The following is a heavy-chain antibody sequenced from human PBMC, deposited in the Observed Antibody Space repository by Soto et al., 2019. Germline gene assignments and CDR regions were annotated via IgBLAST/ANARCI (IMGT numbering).Heavy chain of an antibody. D-gene: IGHD6-13*01. J-gene: IGHJ6*02. CDR1: GFTFSDHY. Sequence: EVQLVESGGGLVQPGGSLRLSCAASGFTFSDHYMDWVRQAPGKGLEWVGRSRNKANGYTTEYAASVQGRFTISRDDSKNTLYRQMNSLTTEDTAVYFWAREDRIAPAGSGYYYDGMDVWGQGTTVTVSS. CDR3: AREDRIAPAGSGYYYDGMDV. CDR2: SRNKANGYTT. V-gene: IGHV3-72*01.